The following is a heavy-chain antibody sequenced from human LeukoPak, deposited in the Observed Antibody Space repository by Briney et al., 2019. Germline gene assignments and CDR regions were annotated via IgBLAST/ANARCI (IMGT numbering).Heavy chain of an antibody. J-gene: IGHJ5*02. CDR3: ASLQNWFDP. CDR2: ISAYNGNT. Sequence: ASVKVSCKASGGTFSTYTISWVRQAPGQGLEWMGWISAYNGNTNYAQKLQGRVTMTTDTSTSTAYMELRSLRSDDTAVYYCASLQNWFDPWGQGTLVTVSS. CDR1: GGTFSTYT. V-gene: IGHV1-18*01.